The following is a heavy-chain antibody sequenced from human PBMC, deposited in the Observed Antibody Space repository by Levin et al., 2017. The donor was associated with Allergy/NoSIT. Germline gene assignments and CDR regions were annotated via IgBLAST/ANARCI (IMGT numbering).Heavy chain of an antibody. CDR2: IGPYNSDT. V-gene: IGHV5-51*01. Sequence: KVGESLKISCKASGYTFIDYWIGWVRQMPGKGLEWMGIIGPYNSDTRYSPSFEGQVTISVDKSISTAYLQWSSLTASDIAMYYCVRVESRAYYYVCHWGQGTLVTVSS. CDR1: GYTFIDYW. CDR3: VRVESRAYYYVCH. D-gene: IGHD3-22*01. J-gene: IGHJ4*02.